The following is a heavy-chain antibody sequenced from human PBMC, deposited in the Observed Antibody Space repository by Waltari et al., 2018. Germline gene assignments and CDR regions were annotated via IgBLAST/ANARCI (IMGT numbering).Heavy chain of an antibody. J-gene: IGHJ5*02. V-gene: IGHV3-30-3*01. D-gene: IGHD6-13*01. CDR1: GFTFSSYA. Sequence: QVQLVESGGGVVQPGRSLRLSCAASGFTFSSYAMHWVRQAPGKWLEWVAVISYDGSNKYYADSVKGRFTISRDNSKNTLYLQMNSLRAEDTAVYYCARGSGYSSSGDRFDPWGQGTLVTVSS. CDR3: ARGSGYSSSGDRFDP. CDR2: ISYDGSNK.